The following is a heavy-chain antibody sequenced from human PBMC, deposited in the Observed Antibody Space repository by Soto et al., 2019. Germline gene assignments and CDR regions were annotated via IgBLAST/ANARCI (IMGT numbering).Heavy chain of an antibody. Sequence: SETLSLTCAVYGGSFSGYYWSWIRQPPGKGLEWIGEINHSGSTNYNPSLKSRVTISVDTSKNQFSLKLSSVTAADTAVYYCARSSRRAVRSFQHWGQGTLVTVSS. V-gene: IGHV4-34*01. CDR3: ARSSRRAVRSFQH. CDR2: INHSGST. D-gene: IGHD3-10*01. J-gene: IGHJ1*01. CDR1: GGSFSGYY.